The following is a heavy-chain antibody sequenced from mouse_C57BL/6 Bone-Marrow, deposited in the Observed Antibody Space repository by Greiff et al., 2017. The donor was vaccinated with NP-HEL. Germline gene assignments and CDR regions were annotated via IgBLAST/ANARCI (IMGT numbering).Heavy chain of an antibody. J-gene: IGHJ4*01. CDR1: GFTFSSYT. CDR3: ARQRSRFSDTSYAMDY. CDR2: ISGGGGNT. D-gene: IGHD6-2*01. Sequence: EVKLVESGGGLVKPGGSLKLSCAASGFTFSSYTMSWVRQTPEKRLEWVATISGGGGNTYYPDSVKGRFTFSIDNAKNTLYLQMSSLRSEDTALYYCARQRSRFSDTSYAMDYWGQGTSVTVSS. V-gene: IGHV5-9*01.